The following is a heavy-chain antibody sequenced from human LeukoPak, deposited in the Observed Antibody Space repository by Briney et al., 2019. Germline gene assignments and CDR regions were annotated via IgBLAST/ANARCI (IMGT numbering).Heavy chain of an antibody. J-gene: IGHJ3*02. V-gene: IGHV3-23*01. CDR2: MSGGGGST. CDR3: TREYSSSSGRAFDI. D-gene: IGHD6-6*01. CDR1: GFTFSSYG. Sequence: PGGSLRLSCAASGFTFSSYGMSWVRQAPGKGLEWVSVMSGGGGSTYDADSVKGRFTISRDNAKNSLYLQMNSLRAEDTAFYYCTREYSSSSGRAFDIWGQGTMVTVSS.